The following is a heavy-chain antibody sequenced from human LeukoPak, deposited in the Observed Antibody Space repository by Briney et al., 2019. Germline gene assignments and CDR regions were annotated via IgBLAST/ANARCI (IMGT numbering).Heavy chain of an antibody. J-gene: IGHJ6*02. CDR1: GFTFSSYA. CDR3: ARVGATGYGMDV. V-gene: IGHV3-30-3*01. Sequence: GGSLRLSCAASGFTFSSYAMHWVRQAPGKGLEWVAVISYDGSNKYYADSVKGRFTISRDNSKNTLYLQMNSLRAEDTAVYYCARVGATGYGMDVWGQGTTVTVSS. CDR2: ISYDGSNK. D-gene: IGHD1-26*01.